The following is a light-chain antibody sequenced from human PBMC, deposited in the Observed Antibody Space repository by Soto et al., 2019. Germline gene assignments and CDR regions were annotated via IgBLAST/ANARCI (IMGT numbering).Light chain of an antibody. CDR3: QQTYSIPYT. J-gene: IGKJ2*01. V-gene: IGKV1-39*01. CDR2: AAS. Sequence: DIQMTQSPSSLSASAGDRVTITCRASQSISSYLNWYQQKPGKAPKLLIYAASSFQSGVPSRLSGSGSGTDFTLTISSLQPEDFATYYCQQTYSIPYTFGQGTKLEIK. CDR1: QSISSY.